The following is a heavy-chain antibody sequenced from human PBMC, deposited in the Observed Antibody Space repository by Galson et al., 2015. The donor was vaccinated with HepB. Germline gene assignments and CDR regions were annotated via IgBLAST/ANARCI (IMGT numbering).Heavy chain of an antibody. Sequence: SVKASCKASGGTFSSYAISWVRQAPGQGLEWMGGIIPIFGTANYAQKFQGRVTITADESTSTAYMELSSLRSEDTAVYYCARAGYYDSSGYPTDYWGQGTLVTVSS. CDR2: IIPIFGTA. D-gene: IGHD3-22*01. J-gene: IGHJ4*02. CDR1: GGTFSSYA. V-gene: IGHV1-69*13. CDR3: ARAGYYDSSGYPTDY.